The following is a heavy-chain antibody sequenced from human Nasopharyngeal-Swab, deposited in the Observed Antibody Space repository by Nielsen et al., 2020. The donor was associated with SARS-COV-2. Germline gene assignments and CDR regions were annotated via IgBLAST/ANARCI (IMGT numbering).Heavy chain of an antibody. D-gene: IGHD3-16*01. J-gene: IGHJ4*02. V-gene: IGHV3-23*01. CDR1: GFTFSSYA. Sequence: GGSLRLSCAASGFTFSSYAMSWVRQAPGKGLGWVSAISGSGGSTYYADSVKGRFTISRDNSKNTLYLQMNSLRAEDTAVYYCAKRPTGSTFGDWGQGTLVTVSS. CDR2: ISGSGGST. CDR3: AKRPTGSTFGD.